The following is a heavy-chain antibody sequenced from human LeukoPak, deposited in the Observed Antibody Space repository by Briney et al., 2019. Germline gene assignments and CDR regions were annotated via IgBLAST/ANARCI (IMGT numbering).Heavy chain of an antibody. CDR1: GFTFSSYW. D-gene: IGHD6-13*01. Sequence: PGGSLRLSCAASGFTFSSYWMSWVRQAPGKGLEWVATIRQDGSQKYYVDSVKGRFTISRDNAKNSLYLQMNSLRAEDTAVYYCARDTLVRNWFDPWGQGTLVTVSS. J-gene: IGHJ5*02. CDR2: IRQDGSQK. V-gene: IGHV3-7*01. CDR3: ARDTLVRNWFDP.